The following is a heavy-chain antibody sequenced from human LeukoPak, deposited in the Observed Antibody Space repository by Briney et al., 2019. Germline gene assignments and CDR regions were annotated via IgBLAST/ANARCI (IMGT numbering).Heavy chain of an antibody. J-gene: IGHJ6*03. CDR3: ARQRGVTSLSYYYYMDV. CDR1: GYTFTSYH. CDR2: MNPNSGNT. Sequence: ASVKVSCKASGYTFTSYHINWVRQATGQGLEWMGWMNPNSGNTGYARKFQGRVTITRDTSISTAYMELSSLRSDDTAVYYCARQRGVTSLSYYYYMDVWGKGTTVTVSS. V-gene: IGHV1-8*03. D-gene: IGHD4-17*01.